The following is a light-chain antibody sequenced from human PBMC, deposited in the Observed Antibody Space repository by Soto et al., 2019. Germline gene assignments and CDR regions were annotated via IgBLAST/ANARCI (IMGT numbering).Light chain of an antibody. CDR1: QTVSDN. CDR3: QQYNQWPRT. J-gene: IGKJ4*01. CDR2: CAS. V-gene: IGKV3-15*01. Sequence: DILMTQSPAILSVSPGEKATISYRFSQTVSDNLAWYHQKPGQAPRLLIYCASTRATGIPARFSGSGSGTEFTLTISSLQSEDFAVYYCQQYNQWPRTFGGGTKAETK.